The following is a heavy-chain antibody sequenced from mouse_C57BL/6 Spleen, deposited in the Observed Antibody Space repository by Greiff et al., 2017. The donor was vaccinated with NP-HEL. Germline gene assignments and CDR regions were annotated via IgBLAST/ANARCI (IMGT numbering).Heavy chain of an antibody. J-gene: IGHJ3*01. V-gene: IGHV1-69*01. CDR3: ARQDRDAWFAY. CDR2: IDPSDSYT. Sequence: QVQLQQPGAELVMPGASVKLSCKASGYTFTSYWMHWVKQRPGQGLEWIGEIDPSDSYTNYNQKFKGKSTLTVDKSSSTAYMQLSSLTSEDSAVYDCARQDRDAWFAYWGQGTLVTVSA. CDR1: GYTFTSYW. D-gene: IGHD2-14*01.